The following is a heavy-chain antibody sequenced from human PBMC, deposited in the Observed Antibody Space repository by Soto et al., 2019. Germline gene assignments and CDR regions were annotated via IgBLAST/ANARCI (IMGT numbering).Heavy chain of an antibody. D-gene: IGHD1-26*01. Sequence: SETLSLTCAVSGGSISSSKWWSWVRQPPGKGLEWIGEIYHSGSTNYNPALKSRVTISVDKSKNQFSLKLSSVTAAETTVEYSATRSPPIVGATAFHYWGQGTLVTVSS. CDR2: IYHSGST. V-gene: IGHV4-4*02. CDR3: ATRSPPIVGATAFHY. J-gene: IGHJ4*02. CDR1: GGSISSSKW.